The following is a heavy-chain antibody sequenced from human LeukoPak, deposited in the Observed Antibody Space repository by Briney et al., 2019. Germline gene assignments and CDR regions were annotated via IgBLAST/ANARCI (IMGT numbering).Heavy chain of an antibody. CDR3: VRDISDAFDI. V-gene: IGHV3-74*01. CDR1: GFTFSTYW. D-gene: IGHD3-9*01. Sequence: GGSLRLSCAASGFTFSTYWMHWVRQAPGKGLVWVSCINSDGSSTRYADSVKGRFTISRDNAKNTLYLQMNSLRAEDTAVYYCVRDISDAFDIWGQGTMVAVSS. CDR2: INSDGSST. J-gene: IGHJ3*02.